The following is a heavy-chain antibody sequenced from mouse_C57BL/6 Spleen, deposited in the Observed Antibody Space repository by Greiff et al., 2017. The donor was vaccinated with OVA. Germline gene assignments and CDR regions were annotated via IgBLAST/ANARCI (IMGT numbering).Heavy chain of an antibody. CDR3: ARGLRRDYYAMDY. D-gene: IGHD2-2*01. CDR1: GYTFTSYD. CDR2: IYPRDGST. Sequence: QVQLKQSGPELVQPGASVKLSCKASGYTFTSYDINWVKQRPGQGLEWIGWIYPRDGSTKYNEKFKGKATLTVDTSSSTAYMELHSLTSEDSAVYFCARGLRRDYYAMDYWGQGTSVTVSS. J-gene: IGHJ4*01. V-gene: IGHV1-85*01.